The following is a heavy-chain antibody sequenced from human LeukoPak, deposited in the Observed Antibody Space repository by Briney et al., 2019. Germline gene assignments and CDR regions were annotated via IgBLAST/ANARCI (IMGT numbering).Heavy chain of an antibody. J-gene: IGHJ4*02. V-gene: IGHV3-30*19. CDR2: ISYDGSNK. CDR1: GFTFSSYG. D-gene: IGHD1-26*01. CDR3: ARETTSGPNGSFDY. Sequence: GGSLRLSCAASGFTFSSYGMHWVRQAPGKGLERVAVISYDGSNKYYADSVKGRFTISRDNSKNTLYLQMNSLRAEDTAVYYCARETTSGPNGSFDYWGQGTLVTVSS.